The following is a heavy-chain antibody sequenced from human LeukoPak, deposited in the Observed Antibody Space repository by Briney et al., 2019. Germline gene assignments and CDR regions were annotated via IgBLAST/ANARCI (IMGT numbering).Heavy chain of an antibody. J-gene: IGHJ4*02. D-gene: IGHD6-19*01. CDR3: ARGSSGWYYFGY. V-gene: IGHV1-69*06. Sequence: GASVKVSCKASGGTFSSYAISWVRQAPGQGLEWMGGIIPIFGTANYAQKFRGRVTITADKSTSTAYMELSSLRSEDTAVYYCARGSSGWYYFGYWGQGTLVTVSS. CDR2: IIPIFGTA. CDR1: GGTFSSYA.